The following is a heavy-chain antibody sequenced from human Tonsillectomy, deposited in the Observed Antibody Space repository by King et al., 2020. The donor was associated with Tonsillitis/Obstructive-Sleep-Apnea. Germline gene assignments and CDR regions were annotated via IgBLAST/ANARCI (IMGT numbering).Heavy chain of an antibody. CDR3: AKDSDCDMLTGNYNIHNWFDP. D-gene: IGHD3-9*01. CDR1: GFTFDDYG. J-gene: IGHJ5*02. CDR2: ISGDGDST. Sequence: QLVQSGGGVVQPGGSLRLSCAASGFTFDDYGMHWARQAPGKGLEWVSLISGDGDSTYYADSVKGRFTISRDNSINSLYLQMNSLRTADTALYYCAKDSDCDMLTGNYNIHNWFDPWCVGSLVTLSS. V-gene: IGHV3-43*02.